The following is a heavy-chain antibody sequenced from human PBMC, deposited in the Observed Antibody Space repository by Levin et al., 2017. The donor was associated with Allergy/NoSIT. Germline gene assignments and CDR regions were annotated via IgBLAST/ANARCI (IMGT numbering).Heavy chain of an antibody. Sequence: GGSLRLSCAASGFTFSSYAMSWVRQAPGKGLEWVSAISGSGGSTYYADSVKGRFTISRDNSKNTLYLQMNSLRAEDTAVYYCAKDPPYYDSSGYYAGYFDLWGRGTLVTVSS. CDR1: GFTFSSYA. CDR3: AKDPPYYDSSGYYAGYFDL. D-gene: IGHD3-22*01. V-gene: IGHV3-23*01. J-gene: IGHJ2*01. CDR2: ISGSGGST.